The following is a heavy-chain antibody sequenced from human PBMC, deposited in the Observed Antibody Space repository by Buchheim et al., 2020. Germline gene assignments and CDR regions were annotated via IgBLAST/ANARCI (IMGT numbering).Heavy chain of an antibody. Sequence: QVTLKESGPALVKPTQTLTLTCTFSGFSLSTSGMRVSWIRQPPGKALEWLARIDWDDDKFYSTSPKTRLTISKDTSTNQVVLTMTDMDPVDTATYYCARLDSSGPWGWFDPWGQGTL. CDR3: ARLDSSGPWGWFDP. J-gene: IGHJ5*02. CDR2: IDWDDDK. D-gene: IGHD3-22*01. V-gene: IGHV2-70*04. CDR1: GFSLSTSGMR.